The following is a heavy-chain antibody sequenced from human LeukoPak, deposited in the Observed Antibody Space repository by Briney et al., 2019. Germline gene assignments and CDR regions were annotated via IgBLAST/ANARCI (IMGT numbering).Heavy chain of an antibody. CDR1: GFTFSSYG. CDR2: ISYDGSNK. D-gene: IGHD3-10*01. V-gene: IGHV3-30*03. J-gene: IGHJ4*02. CDR3: ARGCPFDY. Sequence: GGSLRLSCAASGFTFSSYGMHWVRQAPGKGLEWVAVISYDGSNKYYADSVKGRFTISRDDSKNTVYLQMNSLRAEDTAVYYCARGCPFDYWGQGNLVTVSS.